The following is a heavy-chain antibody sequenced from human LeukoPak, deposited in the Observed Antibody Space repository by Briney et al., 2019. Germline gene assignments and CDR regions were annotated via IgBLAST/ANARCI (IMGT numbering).Heavy chain of an antibody. D-gene: IGHD3-10*01. V-gene: IGHV1-18*01. CDR1: GYTFTSYG. J-gene: IGHJ6*03. CDR3: ARDRTYYYGSGSYYPIYYYYYMDV. Sequence: GASVKVSCKASGYTFTSYGISWVRQAPGQGLEWMGWISAYNGNTNYAQKLQGRVTMTTDTSTSTAYMELRSLRSDDTAVYYCARDRTYYYGSGSYYPIYYYYYMDVWGKGTTVTVSS. CDR2: ISAYNGNT.